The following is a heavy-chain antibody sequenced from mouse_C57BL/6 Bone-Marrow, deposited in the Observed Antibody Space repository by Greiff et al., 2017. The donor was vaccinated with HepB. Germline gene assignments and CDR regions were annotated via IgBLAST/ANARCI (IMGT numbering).Heavy chain of an antibody. V-gene: IGHV1-63*01. J-gene: IGHJ1*03. D-gene: IGHD2-1*01. Sequence: VKLVESGAELVRPGTSVKMSCKASGYTFTNYWIGWAKQRPGHGLEWIGDIYPGGGYTNYNEKFKGKATLTADKSSSTAYMQFSSLTSEDSAIYYCAIYYKGYFDVWGTGTTVTVSS. CDR3: AIYYKGYFDV. CDR1: GYTFTNYW. CDR2: IYPGGGYT.